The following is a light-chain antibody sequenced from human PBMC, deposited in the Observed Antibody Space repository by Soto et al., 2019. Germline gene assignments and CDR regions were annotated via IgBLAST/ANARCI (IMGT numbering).Light chain of an antibody. CDR1: QRISNY. V-gene: IGKV3-11*01. J-gene: IGKJ4*01. CDR3: QQRSDWQLT. Sequence: EIGLTQSPATLSLSPGERATLSCSASQRISNYLAWYQQKPGQAPRLLIYDASNKATGIPARFSSSGSGTDFTLTISSLEPEDFAVYYCQQRSDWQLTFGGGTKVEIK. CDR2: DAS.